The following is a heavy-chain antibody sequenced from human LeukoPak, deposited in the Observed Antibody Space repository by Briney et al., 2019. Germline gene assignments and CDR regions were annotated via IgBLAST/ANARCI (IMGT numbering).Heavy chain of an antibody. CDR1: AYSVNSAYY. V-gene: IGHV4-38-2*01. J-gene: IGHJ4*01. Sequence: SETLSLTCGVSAYSVNSAYYWGWIRQPPGKGLEWTGTVYHSGTTYYNPSLKNRVTISVDTSKNQFSLKLTSVTAADTAVYYCARLVPTTGYFDSWGQEPWSPSPQ. CDR3: ARLVPTTGYFDS. D-gene: IGHD1-1*01. CDR2: VYHSGTT.